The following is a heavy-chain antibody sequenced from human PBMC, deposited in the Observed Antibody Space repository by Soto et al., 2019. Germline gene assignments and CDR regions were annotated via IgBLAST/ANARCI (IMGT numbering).Heavy chain of an antibody. V-gene: IGHV1-46*03. CDR2: INPSGGST. CDR1: GYTFTSYY. Sequence: ASVKVSCKASGYTFTSYYMHWVRQAPGQGLEWMGIINPSGGSTSYAQKFQGRVTMTRDTSTSTVYMELSSLRSEDTAVYYCARAGSVYSSSSGWFDPWGQGTLVTVSS. J-gene: IGHJ5*02. D-gene: IGHD6-6*01. CDR3: ARAGSVYSSSSGWFDP.